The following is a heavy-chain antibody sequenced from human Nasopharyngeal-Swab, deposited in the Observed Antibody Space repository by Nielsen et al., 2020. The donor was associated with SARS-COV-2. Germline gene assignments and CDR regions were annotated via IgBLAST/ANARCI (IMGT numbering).Heavy chain of an antibody. CDR1: GYTFTSYY. Sequence: ASVKVSCKASGYTFTSYYMHWVRQAPGQGLEWMGIINPSGGSTSYAQKFLGRVTMTRVTSTSTVYMELSSLRSEDTAVYYCARESLHCSSTSCFSRQFDYWGQGTLVPVSS. J-gene: IGHJ4*02. CDR3: ARESLHCSSTSCFSRQFDY. D-gene: IGHD2-2*01. V-gene: IGHV1-46*01. CDR2: INPSGGST.